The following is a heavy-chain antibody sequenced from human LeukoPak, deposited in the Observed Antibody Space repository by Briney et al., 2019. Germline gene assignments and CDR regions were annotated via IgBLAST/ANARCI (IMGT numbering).Heavy chain of an antibody. J-gene: IGHJ4*02. CDR1: GFTFSSYA. V-gene: IGHV3-74*01. CDR2: INGDESST. Sequence: GGSLRLSCAASGFTFSSYAMSWVRQAPGKGLVWVSRINGDESSTSNAGSVKGRFTISRDNAKNTLYLQMDSLRAEDTAVYYCARSTRSAAGMNWGQGTLVTVSS. CDR3: ARSTRSAAGMN. D-gene: IGHD6-13*01.